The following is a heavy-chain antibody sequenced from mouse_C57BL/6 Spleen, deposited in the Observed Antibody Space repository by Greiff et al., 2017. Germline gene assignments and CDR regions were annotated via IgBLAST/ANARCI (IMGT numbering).Heavy chain of an antibody. D-gene: IGHD2-5*01. Sequence: EVQLQQPGPGLAKPSQTLSLTCSVTGYSITSYYWNWIRKFPGHKLEYMGNISYSGSTYYYPSLKSRISITRDTSTNQYYLQLNSVTTDETATYYCARRNSNNLDYYFEVWGTGTTGTVSS. CDR3: ARRNSNNLDYYFEV. V-gene: IGHV3-8*01. J-gene: IGHJ1*03. CDR1: GYSITSYY. CDR2: ISYSGST.